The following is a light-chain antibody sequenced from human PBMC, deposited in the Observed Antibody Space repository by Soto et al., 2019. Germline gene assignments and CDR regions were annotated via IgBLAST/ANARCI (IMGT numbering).Light chain of an antibody. J-gene: IGLJ1*01. CDR1: NSDVGAYRY. Sequence: QSALTQPASVSGSPGQSITISCTGTNSDVGAYRYVSWYQQYPGKAPKLLIYDVGARPSGISDRFSGSKSGNTASLTISGLQAEDEADYYCSSYTAFTTYVFGSGTKVTVL. CDR2: DVG. CDR3: SSYTAFTTYV. V-gene: IGLV2-14*03.